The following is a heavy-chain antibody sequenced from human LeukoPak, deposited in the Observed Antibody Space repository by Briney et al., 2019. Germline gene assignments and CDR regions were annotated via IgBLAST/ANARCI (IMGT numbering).Heavy chain of an antibody. J-gene: IGHJ6*02. CDR1: GFTFSSYA. CDR3: ARARIAVAGTGYYYGMDV. Sequence: GGSLRLSCADSGFTFSSYAMHWVRRAPGKGLEWVAVISYDGSYKYYADSVKGRFTISRDNSKSTLYLQMNSRRAEDTAVYYCARARIAVAGTGYYYGMDVWGQGTTVTVSS. D-gene: IGHD6-19*01. V-gene: IGHV3-30-3*01. CDR2: ISYDGSYK.